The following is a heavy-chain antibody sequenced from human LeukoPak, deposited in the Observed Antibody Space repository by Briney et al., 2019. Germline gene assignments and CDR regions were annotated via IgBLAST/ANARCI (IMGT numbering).Heavy chain of an antibody. J-gene: IGHJ4*02. D-gene: IGHD6-19*01. Sequence: QTLSLTCAISGDSVSSKSATWNWIRQSPSRGLEWLGKTYYRSKWYNDSAVSVTSRITISPDTSKNQFSLQLNSVTPEDTAVYYCARDPRVSAGWQFDYWGQGTLVTVSS. CDR3: ARDPRVSAGWQFDY. V-gene: IGHV6-1*01. CDR2: TYYRSKWYN. CDR1: GDSVSSKSAT.